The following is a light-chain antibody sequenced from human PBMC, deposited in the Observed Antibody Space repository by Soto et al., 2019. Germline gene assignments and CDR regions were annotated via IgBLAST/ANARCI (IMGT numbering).Light chain of an antibody. CDR1: SSDVGGYNY. CDR2: EVS. CDR3: SSYTSSNTHV. V-gene: IGLV2-14*01. Sequence: QSALTQPASVSGSPGQSITISCTGTSSDVGGYNYVAWYQHHPGKAPKLMISEVSNRPSGISNRFSGSKSGNTASLTISGLQAEDEADYYCSSYTSSNTHVFGGGTKLTVL. J-gene: IGLJ2*01.